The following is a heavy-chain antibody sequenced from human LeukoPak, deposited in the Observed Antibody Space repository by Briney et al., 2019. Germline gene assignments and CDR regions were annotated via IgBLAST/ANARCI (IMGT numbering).Heavy chain of an antibody. J-gene: IGHJ6*03. V-gene: IGHV4-34*01. CDR3: ARESPEAFYEVMYYYYYYMDV. CDR1: GGSFSGYY. Sequence: PSETLSLTCAVYGGSFSGYYWSWIRQPPGKGLEWIGEINHSGSTNYNPSLKSRVTISVDTSKNQFSLKLSSVTAADTAVYYCARESPEAFYEVMYYYYYYMDVWGKGTTVTVSS. CDR2: INHSGST. D-gene: IGHD3-3*02.